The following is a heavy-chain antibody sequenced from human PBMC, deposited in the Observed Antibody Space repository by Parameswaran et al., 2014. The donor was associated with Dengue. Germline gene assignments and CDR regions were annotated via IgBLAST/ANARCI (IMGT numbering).Heavy chain of an antibody. V-gene: IGHV4-59*08. CDR1: AISSA. CDR2: IYYSGST. Sequence: AISSARWIRQPPGKGLEWIGYIYYSGSTNYNPSLKSRVTISVDTSKNQFSLKLSSVTAADTAVYYCASSWNKGGMDVWGQGTTVTVSS. D-gene: IGHD1/OR15-1a*01. CDR3: ASSWNKGGMDV. J-gene: IGHJ6*02.